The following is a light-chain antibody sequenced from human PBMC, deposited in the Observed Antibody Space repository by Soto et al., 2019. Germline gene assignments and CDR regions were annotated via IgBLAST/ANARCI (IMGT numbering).Light chain of an antibody. J-gene: IGKJ4*01. Sequence: DLQMTQSPSSLSASVGDRVTITCQASQDISNYLNWYQQKPGKAPKLLIYDASNLETGVPSRFSGSGSGTDFTFTISSLQPEDIATYYCQQYDNRLTFGGGTKVEIK. CDR1: QDISNY. V-gene: IGKV1-33*01. CDR2: DAS. CDR3: QQYDNRLT.